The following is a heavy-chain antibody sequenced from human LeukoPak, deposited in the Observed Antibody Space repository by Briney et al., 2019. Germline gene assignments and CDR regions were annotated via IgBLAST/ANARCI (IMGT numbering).Heavy chain of an antibody. V-gene: IGHV4-61*02. CDR3: ARRSGDI. CDR1: GASISSGREY. Sequence: SETLSLTCTVSGASISSGREYWRWLRQPAGKGLEWLGRIYTSGNTNYNPSLKSRVTISADTSKNQFSLILSSVTAADTAVYYCARRSGDIWGQGTMVTVSS. J-gene: IGHJ3*02. CDR2: IYTSGNT.